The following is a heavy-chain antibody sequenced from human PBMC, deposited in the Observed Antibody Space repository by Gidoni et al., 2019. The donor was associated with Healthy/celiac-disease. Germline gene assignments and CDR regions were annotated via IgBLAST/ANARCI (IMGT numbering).Heavy chain of an antibody. CDR2: ISVSGGST. CDR3: AKDLFPMYYYDSSGRDAFDI. V-gene: IGHV3-23*01. D-gene: IGHD3-22*01. CDR1: GYPFSSSA. J-gene: IGHJ3*02. Sequence: EMQLLESGGGLLETGGYMRRTCENSGYPFSSSAMSSVRQSPGKGLEWVSAISVSGGSTYYADSVKGRSTISRDNAKNTLYLQMNSLRAEDTAVYYCAKDLFPMYYYDSSGRDAFDIWGQGTMVTVSS.